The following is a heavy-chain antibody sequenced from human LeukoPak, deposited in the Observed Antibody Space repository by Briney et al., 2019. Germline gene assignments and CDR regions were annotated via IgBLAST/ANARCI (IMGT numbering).Heavy chain of an antibody. Sequence: GGSLRLSCAASGFTFSNYAITWVRQAPGKGLEWVSTISSSGTNTYYADSVKGRFTISRDNSKNTLYPQMNSLRAEDTAVYYCAKDGHYDSSGFTLQYWGQGTLVTVSS. CDR3: AKDGHYDSSGFTLQY. D-gene: IGHD3-22*01. J-gene: IGHJ1*01. CDR1: GFTFSNYA. CDR2: ISSSGTNT. V-gene: IGHV3-23*01.